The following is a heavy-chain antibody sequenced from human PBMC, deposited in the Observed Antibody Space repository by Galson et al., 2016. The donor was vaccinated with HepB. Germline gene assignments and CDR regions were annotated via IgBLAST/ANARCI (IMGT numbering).Heavy chain of an antibody. D-gene: IGHD5-18*01. V-gene: IGHV4-59*01. J-gene: IGHJ3*02. CDR2: IYYTGST. CDR1: GGSINSYY. Sequence: SETLSLTCTVSGGSINSYYWSWIRQPPGKGLEWIGYIYYTGSTNYNPSLKSRVNISVDTSKNQISLKLSSVTAADTAVYYCARDLMDPTMVTGDDAFDIWGQGTGVTVSS. CDR3: ARDLMDPTMVTGDDAFDI.